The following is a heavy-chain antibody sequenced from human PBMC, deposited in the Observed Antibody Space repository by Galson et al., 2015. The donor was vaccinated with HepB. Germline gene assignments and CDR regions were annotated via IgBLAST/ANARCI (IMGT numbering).Heavy chain of an antibody. V-gene: IGHV3-30*04. D-gene: IGHD6-13*01. CDR2: ISYDGSNK. J-gene: IGHJ4*02. CDR1: GFTFSSYA. CDR3: TRLGDLSGYSSK. Sequence: SLRLSCAASGFTFSSYAMHWVRQAPGKGLEWVAVISYDGSNKYYADSVKGRFTISRDNSKNTLYLQMNSLRAEDTAVYYCTRLGDLSGYSSKWGQGTLVTVSS.